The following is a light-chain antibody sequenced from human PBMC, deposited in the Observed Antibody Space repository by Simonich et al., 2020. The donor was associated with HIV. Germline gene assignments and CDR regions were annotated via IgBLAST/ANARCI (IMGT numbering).Light chain of an antibody. V-gene: IGKV4-1*01. CDR1: RSVLYSSNTKNY. Sequence: DLVMTQSPDSLAVSLGERATINCKSSRSVLYSSNTKNYLAWYQQKPGQPPNLLIYWASTRESGVPDRFSASGSGTDFTLTISSLQAEDVAVYYCQQYYSTPPTFGQGTKVEIK. CDR3: QQYYSTPPT. J-gene: IGKJ1*01. CDR2: WAS.